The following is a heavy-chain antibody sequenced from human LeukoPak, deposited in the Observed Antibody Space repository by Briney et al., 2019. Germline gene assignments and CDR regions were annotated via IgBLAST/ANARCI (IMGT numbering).Heavy chain of an antibody. V-gene: IGHV4-4*02. CDR3: ARVLDLSKRGLDAFDI. J-gene: IGHJ3*02. CDR2: IYHSGST. Sequence: KPSGTLSLTCAVSGGSISSSNWWSWVRQPPGKGLEWIGEIYHSGSTNYNPSLKSRVTISVDTSKEQFSLKLSSATAADTAVYYCARVLDLSKRGLDAFDIWGQGTMVTVSS. CDR1: GGSISSSNW. D-gene: IGHD3-16*01.